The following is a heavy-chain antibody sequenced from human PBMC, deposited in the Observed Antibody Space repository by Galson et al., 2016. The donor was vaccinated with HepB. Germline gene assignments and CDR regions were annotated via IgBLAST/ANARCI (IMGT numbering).Heavy chain of an antibody. CDR1: GSTFSTYS. J-gene: IGHJ4*02. D-gene: IGHD4-11*01. CDR3: ARAPPGVTTRSFDN. CDR2: IIPLSGTT. V-gene: IGHV1-69*06. Sequence: SVKVSCKASGSTFSTYSVSWVRQAPGQGLEWLGGIIPLSGTTNFAQRFQGRVTITADKSTDTAYMELSSLRSEDTAVYYCARAPPGVTTRSFDNWGQGTLVTVSS.